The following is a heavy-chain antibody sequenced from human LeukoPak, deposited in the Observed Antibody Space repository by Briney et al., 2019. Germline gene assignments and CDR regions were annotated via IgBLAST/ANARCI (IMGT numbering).Heavy chain of an antibody. CDR2: IYTSGST. J-gene: IGHJ5*02. CDR3: ARDYDSSGYYYFSWFDP. Sequence: SETLSLTCTVSGGSISSGSYYWSWIRQPAGKGLEWIGRIYTSGSTNYNPSLKSRVTISVDTSKNQFSLKLSSVTAADTAVYYCARDYDSSGYYYFSWFDPWGQGTLVTVSS. V-gene: IGHV4-61*02. D-gene: IGHD3-22*01. CDR1: GGSISSGSYY.